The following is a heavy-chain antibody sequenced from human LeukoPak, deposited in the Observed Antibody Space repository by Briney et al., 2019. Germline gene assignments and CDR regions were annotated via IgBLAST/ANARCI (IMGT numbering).Heavy chain of an antibody. V-gene: IGHV1-46*01. CDR3: ARDTSGWSHIDY. D-gene: IGHD6-19*01. CDR1: GYTFTSNY. CDR2: INPSGGTT. Sequence: ASVKVSCKASGYTFTSNYMHWVRLAPGQGLEWMGLINPSGGTTKYAQKFQGRVTMTRDMSTSTVYVELSSLRSEGTAVYYCARDTSGWSHIDYWGQGTLVTVSS. J-gene: IGHJ4*02.